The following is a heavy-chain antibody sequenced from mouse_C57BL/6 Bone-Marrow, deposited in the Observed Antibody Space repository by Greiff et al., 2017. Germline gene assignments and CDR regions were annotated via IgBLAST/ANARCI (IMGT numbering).Heavy chain of an antibody. Sequence: EVQLQQSGAELVRPGASVKLSCTASGFNITDDYIHWVKQRPEQVLEWIGWIDPEIGDTESASKFQGKATITSDTSSNTAYLQLISLTSVDPAVFYCSSFDGNYFDFWGQGTTLTVAS. CDR2: IDPEIGDT. CDR3: SSFDGNYFDF. V-gene: IGHV14-4*01. CDR1: GFNITDDY. J-gene: IGHJ2*01. D-gene: IGHD2-3*01.